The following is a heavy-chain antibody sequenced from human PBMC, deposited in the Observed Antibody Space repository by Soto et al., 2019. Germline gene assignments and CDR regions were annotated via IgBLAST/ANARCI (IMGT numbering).Heavy chain of an antibody. D-gene: IGHD2-2*01. CDR2: IYYSGST. J-gene: IGHJ4*02. V-gene: IGHV4-31*03. CDR1: GGSISSGGYY. CDR3: ARSSTSANYFDY. Sequence: QVQLQESGPGLVKHSQTLSLTCTVSGGSISSGGYYWSWIRQHPGKVLEWIGYIYYSGSTYYNPSLKSRVTISVDTSKNQFSLKLSSVTAADTAVYYCARSSTSANYFDYWGQGTLVTVSS.